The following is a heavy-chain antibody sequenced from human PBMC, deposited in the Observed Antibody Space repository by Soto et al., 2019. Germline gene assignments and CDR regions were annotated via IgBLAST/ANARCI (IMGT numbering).Heavy chain of an antibody. CDR2: INPNGGVT. J-gene: IGHJ6*03. D-gene: IGHD5-12*01. Sequence: VQLVQSGAEVKKPGASVKVSCKTSGDSFNDYYIHWVRQAPGQGLEWMGWINPNGGVTKYAQKFQGRVTVTRDTSIRTVYMELSSLRSDDTAVYYCARESGGATATFDYYYFYMDVWGKGTTVTVSS. CDR1: GDSFNDYY. V-gene: IGHV1-2*02. CDR3: ARESGGATATFDYYYFYMDV.